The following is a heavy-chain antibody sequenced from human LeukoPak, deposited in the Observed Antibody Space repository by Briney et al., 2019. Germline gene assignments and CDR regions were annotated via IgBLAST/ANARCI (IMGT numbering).Heavy chain of an antibody. CDR2: IYYSGST. D-gene: IGHD3-3*01. J-gene: IGHJ4*02. CDR1: GGSISSSSYY. CDR3: AREEEAIFGY. Sequence: PSETLSLTCTVSGGSISSSSYYWGWIRQPPGKGLEWIGSIYYSGSTYYNPSLKSRVTISVDTSKNQFSLKLSSVTAADTAVYYCAREEEAIFGYWGQGTLVTVSS. V-gene: IGHV4-39*07.